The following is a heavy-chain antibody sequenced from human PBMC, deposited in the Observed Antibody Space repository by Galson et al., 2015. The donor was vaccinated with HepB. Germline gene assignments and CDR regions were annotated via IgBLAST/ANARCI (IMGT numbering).Heavy chain of an antibody. CDR3: ASWPFQRVYDFWSGNLQTPLDY. V-gene: IGHV1-69*06. Sequence: SVKVSCKASGGTFSSYAISWVRQAPGQGLEWMGGIIPIFGTANYAQKFQGRVTITADKSTSTAYMELSSLRSEDTAVYYCASWPFQRVYDFWSGNLQTPLDYWGQGTLVTVSS. CDR2: IIPIFGTA. CDR1: GGTFSSYA. D-gene: IGHD3-3*01. J-gene: IGHJ4*02.